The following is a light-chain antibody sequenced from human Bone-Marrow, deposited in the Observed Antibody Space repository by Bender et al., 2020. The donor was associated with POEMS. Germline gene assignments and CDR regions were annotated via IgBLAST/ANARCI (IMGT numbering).Light chain of an antibody. CDR3: QSADSSGTNVL. J-gene: IGLJ2*01. Sequence: SSELTQAPSVAVSPGQTARISCSGEALSKQYSYWYQKKPGQAPALVIFKDTERPSGIPERFFGSSSGTTVTLTIRGVQAEDEADYYCQSADSSGTNVLFGGGTKLSV. V-gene: IGLV3-25*03. CDR2: KDT. CDR1: ALSKQY.